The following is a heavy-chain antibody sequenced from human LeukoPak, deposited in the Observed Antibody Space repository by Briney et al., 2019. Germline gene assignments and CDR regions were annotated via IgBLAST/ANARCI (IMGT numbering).Heavy chain of an antibody. Sequence: ASVKVSCKASGYTFTGYYMHWVRQAPGQGLEWMGRINPNSGGTNYAQKFQGRVTMTRDTSISTAYMELSRLRSDATAVYYCPSMFVLVISCYVDYWGQGTLVTVSS. D-gene: IGHD2-2*01. J-gene: IGHJ4*02. CDR3: PSMFVLVISCYVDY. CDR1: GYTFTGYY. V-gene: IGHV1-2*06. CDR2: INPNSGGT.